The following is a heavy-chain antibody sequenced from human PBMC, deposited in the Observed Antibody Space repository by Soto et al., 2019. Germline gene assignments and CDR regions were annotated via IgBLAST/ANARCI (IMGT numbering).Heavy chain of an antibody. V-gene: IGHV3-74*01. D-gene: IGHD2-21*01. CDR3: ARDGEGF. J-gene: IGHJ4*02. CDR1: GFTFSSNW. Sequence: PGGSLRLSCAASGFTFSSNWMHWVRRVPGRGLVWVSRINTDGSIADYADSVKGRFTVSRDNAKKMLYLQMNNLRVEDTAVYYCARDGEGFWGQGTLVTVSS. CDR2: INTDGSIA.